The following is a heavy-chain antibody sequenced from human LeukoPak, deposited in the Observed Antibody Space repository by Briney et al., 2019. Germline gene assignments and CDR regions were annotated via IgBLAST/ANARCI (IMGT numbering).Heavy chain of an antibody. CDR3: AKDNGSSSWYVPFDY. Sequence: GGSLRLSCAASGFTFSSYDMSWVRQAPGKGLERVSAIASGGGTYYSDSVKGRFTISRDNSKNTLYLQMNSLRAEDTAVYYCAKDNGSSSWYVPFDYWGQGTLVTVSS. V-gene: IGHV3-23*01. CDR1: GFTFSSYD. D-gene: IGHD6-13*01. CDR2: IASGGGT. J-gene: IGHJ4*02.